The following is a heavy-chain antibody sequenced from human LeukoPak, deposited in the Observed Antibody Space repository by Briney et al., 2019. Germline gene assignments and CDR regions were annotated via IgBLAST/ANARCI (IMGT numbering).Heavy chain of an antibody. CDR2: IYTSGST. Sequence: SETLSLTCTVSGGSISSYYWSWIRQPAGKGLEWIGRIYTSGSTNYNPSLKSRVTMSVDTSKNQFSLKLSSVTAADTAVYYCARGKVVAGTPGQNPWDYWGQGTLVTVSS. J-gene: IGHJ4*02. V-gene: IGHV4-4*07. D-gene: IGHD6-19*01. CDR3: ARGKVVAGTPGQNPWDY. CDR1: GGSISSYY.